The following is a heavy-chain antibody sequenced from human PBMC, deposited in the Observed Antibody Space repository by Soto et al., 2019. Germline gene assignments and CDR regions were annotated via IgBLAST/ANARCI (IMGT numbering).Heavy chain of an antibody. D-gene: IGHD3-10*01. J-gene: IGHJ6*02. V-gene: IGHV5-51*01. CDR3: VSPWGSSYHVMDV. CDR2: MYPGNSET. CDR1: GYIFTTYW. Sequence: PGESLKISCKGSGYIFTTYWIGWVRQMPGKGLEWMGIMYPGNSETRYSPSFQGQVTISADKSISTAYLQWNSLKASDTAVYYCVSPWGSSYHVMDVWGQGTTVTVSS.